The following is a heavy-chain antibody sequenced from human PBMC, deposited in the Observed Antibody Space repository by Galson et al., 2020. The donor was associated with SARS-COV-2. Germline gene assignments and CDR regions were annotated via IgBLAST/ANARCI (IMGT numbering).Heavy chain of an antibody. CDR3: ARDLSGKFDS. Sequence: GGSLRLSCADSEFTFSSYWMHWVRQAPGKGLVWVSRMNEDGRIINYADSVKGRFTISRDNAKNTLYLQMNSLRAEDTAVYYCARDLSGKFDSWGQGTLVTVSS. V-gene: IGHV3-74*01. CDR2: MNEDGRII. CDR1: EFTFSSYW. J-gene: IGHJ4*02.